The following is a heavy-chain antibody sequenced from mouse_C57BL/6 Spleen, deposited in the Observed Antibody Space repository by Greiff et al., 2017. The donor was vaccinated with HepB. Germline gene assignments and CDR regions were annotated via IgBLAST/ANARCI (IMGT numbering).Heavy chain of an antibody. CDR2: ISYDGSN. CDR1: GYSITSGYY. D-gene: IGHD1-1*01. CDR3: ASIPVLGYFDY. Sequence: EVKVEESGPGLVKPSQSLSLTCSVTGYSITSGYYWNWIRQFPGNKLEWMGYISYDGSNNYNPSLKNRISITRDTSKNQFFLKLNSVTTEDTATYYCASIPVLGYFDYWGQGTTLTVSS. J-gene: IGHJ2*01. V-gene: IGHV3-6*01.